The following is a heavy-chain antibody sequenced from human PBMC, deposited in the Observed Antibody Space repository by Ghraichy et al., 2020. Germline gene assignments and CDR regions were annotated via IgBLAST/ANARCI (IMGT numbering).Heavy chain of an antibody. CDR2: IYPYDSDT. V-gene: IGHV5-51*01. Sequence: GESLNISCKGSGYIFTNYWIAWVRQMPGKGLEWMGVIYPYDSDTKYSPSFQGQVTMSADKSISTAYLQWSSLKASDTAMYYCARTDTGGYLAYYYGMDVWGQGTTVTVSS. D-gene: IGHD2-8*02. J-gene: IGHJ6*02. CDR1: GYIFTNYW. CDR3: ARTDTGGYLAYYYGMDV.